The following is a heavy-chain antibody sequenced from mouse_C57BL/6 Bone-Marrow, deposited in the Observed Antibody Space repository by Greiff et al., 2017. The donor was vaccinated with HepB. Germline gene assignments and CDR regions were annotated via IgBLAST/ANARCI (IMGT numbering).Heavy chain of an antibody. CDR1: GYTFTSYG. D-gene: IGHD2-3*01. J-gene: IGHJ3*01. Sequence: VKLMESGAELARPGASVKLSCKASGYTFTSYGISWVKQRTGQGLEWIGEIYPRSGNTYYNEKFKGKATLTADKSSSTAYMELRSLTSEDSAVYFCASMMVTSPFAYWGQGTLVTVSA. CDR2: IYPRSGNT. V-gene: IGHV1-81*01. CDR3: ASMMVTSPFAY.